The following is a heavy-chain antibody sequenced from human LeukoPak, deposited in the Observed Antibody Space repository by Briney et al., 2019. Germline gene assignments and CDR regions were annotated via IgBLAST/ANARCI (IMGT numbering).Heavy chain of an antibody. CDR2: INPNSGVT. D-gene: IGHD3-22*01. CDR1: GYSFTGYY. CDR3: ARGDYYESSGYLDSRNNWFDP. Sequence: ASVKVSCKASGYSFTGYYMHWVRQAPGQGLEWMGWINPNSGVTKYAQKYQGRVTMTRHTFISTVYLEVIRLRSDDTAVYYCARGDYYESSGYLDSRNNWFDPWGQGTLVTVSS. J-gene: IGHJ5*02. V-gene: IGHV1-2*02.